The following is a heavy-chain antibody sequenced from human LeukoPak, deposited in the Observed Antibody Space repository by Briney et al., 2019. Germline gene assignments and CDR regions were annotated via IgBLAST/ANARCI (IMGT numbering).Heavy chain of an antibody. J-gene: IGHJ4*02. D-gene: IGHD4-17*01. CDR2: IYYSGST. V-gene: IGHV4-39*01. CDR1: GGSISSSSYY. Sequence: SETLSPTCTVSGGSISSSSYYWGWIRQPPGKGLEWIGSIYYSGSTYYNPSLKSRVTISVDTSKNQFSLKLSSVTAADTAVYYCATVTSYFDYWGQGTLVTVSS. CDR3: ATVTSYFDY.